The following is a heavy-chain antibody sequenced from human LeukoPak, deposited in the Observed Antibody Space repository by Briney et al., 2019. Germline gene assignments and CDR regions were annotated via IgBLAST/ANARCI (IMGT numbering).Heavy chain of an antibody. CDR3: ASGINYYDSSGYSNYYYYYMDV. Sequence: SVKVSCKASGGTLSSYTISWVRQAPGQGLEWMGRIIPILGIANYAQKFQGRVTITTDESTSTAYMELSSLRSEDTAVYYCASGINYYDSSGYSNYYYYYMDVWGKGTTVTVSS. CDR2: IIPILGIA. CDR1: GGTLSSYT. V-gene: IGHV1-69*02. D-gene: IGHD3-22*01. J-gene: IGHJ6*03.